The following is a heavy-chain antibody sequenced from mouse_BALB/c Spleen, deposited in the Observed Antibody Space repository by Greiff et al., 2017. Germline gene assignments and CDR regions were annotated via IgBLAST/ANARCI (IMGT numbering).Heavy chain of an antibody. D-gene: IGHD2-14*01. J-gene: IGHJ4*01. CDR1: GYTFSSYW. V-gene: IGHV1-9*01. CDR3: ARRDRAMDY. Sequence: VKLVESGAELMKPGASVKISCKATGYTFSSYWIEWVKQRPGHGLEWIGEILPGSGSTNYNEKFKGKATFTADTSSNTAYMQLSSLTSEDSAVYYCARRDRAMDYWGQGTSVTVSS. CDR2: ILPGSGST.